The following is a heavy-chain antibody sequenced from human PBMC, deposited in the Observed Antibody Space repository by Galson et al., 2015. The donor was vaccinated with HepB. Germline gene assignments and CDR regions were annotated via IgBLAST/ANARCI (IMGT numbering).Heavy chain of an antibody. CDR2: ITGSGDST. J-gene: IGHJ3*02. CDR3: ARDLWINRIDAFDI. V-gene: IGHV3-23*01. CDR1: GFTFSSYA. Sequence: SLRLSCAASGFTFSSYAMSWVRQAPGKGLEWVSAITGSGDSTYYADSVKGRFTISRDNFKNTLYLQMNSLGAEDTAVYYCARDLWINRIDAFDIWGQGTMVTVSS. D-gene: IGHD2-15*01.